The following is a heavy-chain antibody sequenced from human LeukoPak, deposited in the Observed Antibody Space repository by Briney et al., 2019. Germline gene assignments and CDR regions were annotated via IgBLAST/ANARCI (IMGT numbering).Heavy chain of an antibody. J-gene: IGHJ4*02. CDR1: GGTFSSYA. CDR3: ARVYYYDSSGYLFDY. D-gene: IGHD3-22*01. CDR2: IIPIFGTA. V-gene: IGHV1-69*13. Sequence: SVTVSCKASGGTFSSYAISWVRQAPGQGLEWMGGIIPIFGTANYAQKFQGRVTITADESTSTAYMELSSLRSEDTAVYYCARVYYYDSSGYLFDYWGQGTLVTVSS.